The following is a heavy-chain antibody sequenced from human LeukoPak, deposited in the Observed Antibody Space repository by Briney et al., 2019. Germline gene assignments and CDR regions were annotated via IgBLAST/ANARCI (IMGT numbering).Heavy chain of an antibody. CDR2: IYYSGST. V-gene: IGHV4-39*01. CDR3: ARHSGYSYGYAYYYYYMDV. D-gene: IGHD5-18*01. Sequence: SETLSLTCTVSGGSISSSSYYWGWIRQPPGKGLEWIGSIYYSGSTYYNPSLKSRVTISVDPSKNQFSLRLSSVTAADTAVYYCARHSGYSYGYAYYYYYMDVWGKGTTVTVSS. CDR1: GGSISSSSYY. J-gene: IGHJ6*03.